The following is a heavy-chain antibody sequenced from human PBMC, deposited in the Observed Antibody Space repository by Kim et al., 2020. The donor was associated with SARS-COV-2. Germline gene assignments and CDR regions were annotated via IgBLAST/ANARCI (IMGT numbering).Heavy chain of an antibody. Sequence: TSYADSVKGRFTISRDNAKNTLYLQMNSLRAEDTAVYYCAREGGYSSLDYWGQGTLVTVSS. V-gene: IGHV3-74*01. CDR3: AREGGYSSLDY. D-gene: IGHD6-13*01. J-gene: IGHJ4*02. CDR2: T.